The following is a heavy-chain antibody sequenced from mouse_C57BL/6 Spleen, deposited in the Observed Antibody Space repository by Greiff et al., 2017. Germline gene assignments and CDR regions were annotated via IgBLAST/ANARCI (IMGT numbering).Heavy chain of an antibody. V-gene: IGHV1-59*01. D-gene: IGHD1-1*01. CDR3: ARDYGSPCYAMDY. J-gene: IGHJ4*01. CDR2: IDPSDSYT. Sequence: QVQLQQPGAELVRPGTSVKLSCKASGYTFTSYWMHWVKQRPGQGLEWIGVIDPSDSYTTYNQKFKGKATLTVDTSSSTAYMQLSSLTSEDSAVYYCARDYGSPCYAMDYWGQGTSVTVSS. CDR1: GYTFTSYW.